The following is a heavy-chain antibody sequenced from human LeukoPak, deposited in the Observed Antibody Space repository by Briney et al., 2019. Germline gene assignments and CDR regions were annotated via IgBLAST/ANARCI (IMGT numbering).Heavy chain of an antibody. Sequence: GGSLRLSCEVSGFPFSSHAMSWVRQAPGRGLEWVSGISISADMTYYADSVQGRFIISRGNSKNTVYLQIDSLRVEDTAVYYCANEEVPNDYWGQGTLVTVSS. J-gene: IGHJ4*02. CDR1: GFPFSSHA. CDR3: ANEEVPNDY. V-gene: IGHV3-23*01. CDR2: ISISADMT. D-gene: IGHD4/OR15-4a*01.